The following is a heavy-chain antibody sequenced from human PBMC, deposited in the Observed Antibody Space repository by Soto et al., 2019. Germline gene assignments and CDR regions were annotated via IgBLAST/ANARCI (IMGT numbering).Heavy chain of an antibody. CDR2: MYHSGNT. CDR3: ARVSYFDGGGFYYYFDY. Sequence: SETLSLTCAVSGYSISSGYYWGCIRQPPGKGLQWIGNMYHSGNTYYNPSLKSRVTISVDASKNQFSLKLSSVTAADEAVYYCARVSYFDGGGFYYYFDYWGQGTLVTVSS. J-gene: IGHJ4*02. CDR1: GYSISSGYY. V-gene: IGHV4-38-2*01. D-gene: IGHD3-22*01.